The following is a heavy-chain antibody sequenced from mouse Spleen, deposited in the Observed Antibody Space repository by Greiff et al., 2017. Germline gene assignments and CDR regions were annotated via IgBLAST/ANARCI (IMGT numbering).Heavy chain of an antibody. CDR3: ARNLLITTPPFAY. D-gene: IGHD1-2*01. Sequence: QVQLQQSGPGLVQPSQSLSITCTVSGFSLTSYGVHWVRQSPGKGLEWLGVIWSGGSTDYNAAFISRLSISKDNSKSQVFFKMNSLQADDTAIYYCARNLLITTPPFAYWGQGTLVTVSA. J-gene: IGHJ3*01. CDR2: IWSGGST. CDR1: GFSLTSYG. V-gene: IGHV2-2*01.